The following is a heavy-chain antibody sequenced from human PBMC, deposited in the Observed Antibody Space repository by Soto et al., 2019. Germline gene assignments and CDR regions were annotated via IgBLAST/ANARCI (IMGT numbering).Heavy chain of an antibody. V-gene: IGHV1-58*01. D-gene: IGHD5-18*01. J-gene: IGHJ4*02. CDR1: GFTFTSSA. Sequence: GASVKVSCKASGFTFTSSAVQWVRQARGQRLEWIGWIVVGSGNTNYAQKFQERVTITRDMSTSTAYMELSSLRSEDTAVYYCAADHFVGYSYGQWGQGTLVTVSS. CDR3: AADHFVGYSYGQ. CDR2: IVVGSGNT.